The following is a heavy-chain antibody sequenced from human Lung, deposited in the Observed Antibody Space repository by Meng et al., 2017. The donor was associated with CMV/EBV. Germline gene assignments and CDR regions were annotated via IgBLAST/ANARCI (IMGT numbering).Heavy chain of an antibody. CDR1: GFTFSSDS. CDR2: IRISSYM. Sequence: ASGFTFSSDSRNWVRQAPGKGLEWVSSIRISSYMYYADSVKGRFTISRDNAKNSLYLQMNSLRAEDTAVYFCARDRGSSTSPYFDYWGQGTLVTVSS. V-gene: IGHV3-21*01. D-gene: IGHD2-2*01. CDR3: ARDRGSSTSPYFDY. J-gene: IGHJ4*02.